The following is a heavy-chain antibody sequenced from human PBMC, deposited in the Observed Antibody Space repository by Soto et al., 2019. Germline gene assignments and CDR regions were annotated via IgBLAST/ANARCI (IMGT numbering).Heavy chain of an antibody. CDR1: AYTFTAYY. CDR2: INPNSGAT. Sequence: GASVKVSCKASAYTFTAYYIHWVRQAPGQGPEWMGWINPNSGATDFAQKFQGRLTMTRDTAISTVYMELRSLISDDTAVYYCAKDGQYGDHGYYFDYWGQGTLVTVSS. D-gene: IGHD4-17*01. CDR3: AKDGQYGDHGYYFDY. J-gene: IGHJ4*02. V-gene: IGHV1-2*02.